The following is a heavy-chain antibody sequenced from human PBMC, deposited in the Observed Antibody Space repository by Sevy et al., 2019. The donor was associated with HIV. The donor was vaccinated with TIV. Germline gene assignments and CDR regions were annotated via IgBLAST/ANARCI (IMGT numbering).Heavy chain of an antibody. Sequence: ASVKDSCKASGYTFTSYGISWVRQAPGQGLEWMGWISAYNGNTNYAQKLQGRVTMTTDTSTSTAYMELRSLRSDDTAVYYCARSLPIRYYYYGMDVWGQGTTVTVSS. V-gene: IGHV1-18*04. D-gene: IGHD3-16*02. CDR1: GYTFTSYG. CDR2: ISAYNGNT. CDR3: ARSLPIRYYYYGMDV. J-gene: IGHJ6*02.